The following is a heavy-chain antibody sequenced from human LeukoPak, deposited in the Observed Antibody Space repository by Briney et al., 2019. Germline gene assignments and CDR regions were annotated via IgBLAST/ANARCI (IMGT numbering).Heavy chain of an antibody. CDR3: ARVYCSGGSCYRDAFDI. J-gene: IGHJ3*02. Sequence: ASVKVSCKASGYTFTSYGISWMRQAPGQGLEWMGWISAYNGNTNYAQKLQGRVTMTTDTSTSTAYMELRSLRSDDTAVYYCARVYCSGGSCYRDAFDIWGQGTMVTVSS. D-gene: IGHD2-15*01. V-gene: IGHV1-18*01. CDR2: ISAYNGNT. CDR1: GYTFTSYG.